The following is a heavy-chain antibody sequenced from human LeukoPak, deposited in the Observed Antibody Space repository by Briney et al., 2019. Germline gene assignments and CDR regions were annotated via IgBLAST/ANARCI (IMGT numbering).Heavy chain of an antibody. J-gene: IGHJ6*03. Sequence: SETLSLTCTVSGDSIGSYYWTWIRQPPGKGLEWIGNILISGSTNYTPSLKSRITISVDPSKNQFSLKLNSVTAADTAVYYCAGAAAELHYYYYYYMDVWGKGTTVTVSS. CDR2: ILISGST. CDR3: AGAAAELHYYYYYYMDV. V-gene: IGHV4-4*09. D-gene: IGHD6-13*01. CDR1: GDSIGSYY.